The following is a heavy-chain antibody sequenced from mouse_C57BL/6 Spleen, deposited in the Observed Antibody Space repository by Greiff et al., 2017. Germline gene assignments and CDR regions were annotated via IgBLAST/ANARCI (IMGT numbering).Heavy chain of an antibody. D-gene: IGHD2-5*01. CDR3: ARPFYSNYDRDYFDY. Sequence: VQLQQPGAELVRPGTSVKLSCKASGYTFTSYWMHWVKQRPGQGLEWIGVIDPSDSYTNYNQKFKGKATLTVDTSSSTAYMQLSSLTSEDSAVYYCARPFYSNYDRDYFDYWGQGTTLTVSS. V-gene: IGHV1-59*01. J-gene: IGHJ2*01. CDR2: IDPSDSYT. CDR1: GYTFTSYW.